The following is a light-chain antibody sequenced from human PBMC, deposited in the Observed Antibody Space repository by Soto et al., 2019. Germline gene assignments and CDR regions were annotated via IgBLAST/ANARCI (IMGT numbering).Light chain of an antibody. CDR2: AAS. CDR1: QSISSY. V-gene: IGKV1-39*01. Sequence: DIQMTQSPSSLSASVGDRVTITCRASQSISSYLHWYQQKPGKAPKLLIYAASSLQSGVPSRFSGSGSETDFTLTISSLQPEDFATYYCQQSYSTPSITFGQGTRLEIK. CDR3: QQSYSTPSIT. J-gene: IGKJ5*01.